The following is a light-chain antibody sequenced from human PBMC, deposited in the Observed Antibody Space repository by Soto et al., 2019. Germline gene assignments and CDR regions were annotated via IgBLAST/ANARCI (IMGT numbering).Light chain of an antibody. CDR1: TSDVGAYNY. J-gene: IGLJ2*01. Sequence: QSALTQPRSVSGSPGQSVTISCSGTTSDVGAYNYVSWYQHHPGQSPKLMIYDVSKRPSGVPDRFSGSKSGNTASLTISGLQAEDEADYYCCSYAGSDTLVFGGGTKLTVL. V-gene: IGLV2-11*01. CDR3: CSYAGSDTLV. CDR2: DVS.